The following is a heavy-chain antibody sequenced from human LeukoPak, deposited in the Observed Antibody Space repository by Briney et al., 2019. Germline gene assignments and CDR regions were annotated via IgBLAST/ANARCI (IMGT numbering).Heavy chain of an antibody. CDR3: ARGESFAFDV. Sequence: GASLRLSCAASGFTFSSYSMNWVRQAPGKGLEWVSSISSSSSYIYYADSVKGRFTISRDNAKNSLYLQMNSLRVEDTAVYYCARGESFAFDVWGQGTMVTVSS. V-gene: IGHV3-21*01. J-gene: IGHJ3*01. CDR1: GFTFSSYS. CDR2: ISSSSSYI.